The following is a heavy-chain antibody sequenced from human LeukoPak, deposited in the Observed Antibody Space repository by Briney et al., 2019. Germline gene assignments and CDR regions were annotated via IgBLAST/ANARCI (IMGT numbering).Heavy chain of an antibody. CDR2: IIPIFGAP. CDR1: GGTFSNYA. D-gene: IGHD3-3*01. CDR3: TRCYDLWSGYYRWLDP. V-gene: IGHV1-69*01. Sequence: SVKVSCKASGGTFSNYAINWVRQAPGQGLEWMGGIIPIFGAPNYAQKFQGRVTITADESTSTAYMELSSLRSEDTAVYYCTRCYDLWSGYYRWLDPWGQGTLVTVSS. J-gene: IGHJ5*02.